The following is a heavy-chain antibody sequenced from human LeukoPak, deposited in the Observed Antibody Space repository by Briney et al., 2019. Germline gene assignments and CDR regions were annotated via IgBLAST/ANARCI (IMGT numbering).Heavy chain of an antibody. V-gene: IGHV5-51*04. CDR3: ARRPGRHDPFDC. D-gene: IGHD3-16*01. J-gene: IGHJ4*02. CDR2: VYPGDSDT. CDR1: GYRFTSYW. Sequence: GESLKISCKGSGYRFTSYWIAWVRQMPGEGLEGMGIVYPGDSDTRYSPSCQGQVTILAGQPINTAYLQWSSLKGSDTAIYYCARRPGRHDPFDCWGQGTVVTVSP.